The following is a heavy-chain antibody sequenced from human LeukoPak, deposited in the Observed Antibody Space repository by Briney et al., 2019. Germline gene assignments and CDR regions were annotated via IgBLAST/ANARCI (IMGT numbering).Heavy chain of an antibody. J-gene: IGHJ4*02. CDR3: ARGGGTAGIRYVDY. V-gene: IGHV7-4-1*02. CDR2: INTNTGNP. CDR1: GYTFTSYG. D-gene: IGHD6-13*01. Sequence: ASVKVSCKASGYTFTSYGISWVRQAPGQGLEWMGWINTNTGNPTYAQGFTGRFVFSLDTSVSTAYLQISSLKAEDTAVYYCARGGGTAGIRYVDYWGQGTLVTVSS.